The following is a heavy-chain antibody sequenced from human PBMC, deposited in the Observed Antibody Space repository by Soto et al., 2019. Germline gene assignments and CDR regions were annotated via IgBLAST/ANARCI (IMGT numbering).Heavy chain of an antibody. CDR3: ARIPVDTYMINWFDP. J-gene: IGHJ5*02. D-gene: IGHD5-18*01. CDR2: IYYSGST. V-gene: IGHV4-61*08. CDR1: GGSVSSGDYY. Sequence: SGTLSLTCTVSGGSVSSGDYYWSWIRQPPGKGLEWIGYIYYSGSTNYNPSLKSRVSISLDTSKNQFSLRSTSVTAADTAVYYCARIPVDTYMINWFDPWGKGTLVTVSS.